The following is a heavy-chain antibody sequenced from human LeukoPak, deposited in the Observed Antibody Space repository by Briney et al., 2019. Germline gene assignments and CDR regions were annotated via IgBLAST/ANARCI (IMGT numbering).Heavy chain of an antibody. V-gene: IGHV4-39*07. Sequence: SETLSLTCTVSGDSISSTSYFWGWIRRPPGKGLEWIGSIYNSGRSHYNPSLKSRVTISVDTSKNHFSLKLSSVTAADTAVYYCSREQIRGSGTYYYNLFDPWGQGTLVTVSS. CDR1: GDSISSTSYF. CDR3: SREQIRGSGTYYYNLFDP. D-gene: IGHD3-10*01. CDR2: IYNSGRS. J-gene: IGHJ5*02.